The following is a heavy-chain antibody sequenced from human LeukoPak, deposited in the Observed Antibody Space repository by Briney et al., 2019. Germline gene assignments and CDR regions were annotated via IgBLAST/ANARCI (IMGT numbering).Heavy chain of an antibody. D-gene: IGHD2-15*01. J-gene: IGHJ5*02. V-gene: IGHV3-30*18. CDR2: ISYDGSNK. CDR1: GFTFSSYG. CDR3: AKVRRGYCSGGSCYSWFDP. Sequence: GGSLRLSCAASGFTFSSYGMHWVRQAPDKGLEWVAVISYDGSNKYYADSAKGRFTISRDNSKNTLYLQMNSLRAEDTAVYYCAKVRRGYCSGGSCYSWFDPWGQGTLVTVSS.